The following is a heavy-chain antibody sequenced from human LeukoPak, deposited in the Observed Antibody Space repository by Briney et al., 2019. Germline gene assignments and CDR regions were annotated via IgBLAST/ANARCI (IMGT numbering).Heavy chain of an antibody. CDR3: ARLPYCSGGSCRDY. J-gene: IGHJ4*02. Sequence: SETLSLTCTVSGGSISSHYWSWIRQPPGKGLEWIGYMYYSGSTRYNPSLKSRVTISVDTSKTQFSLWLTSVTAADTAVYYCARLPYCSGGSCRDYWGQGTLVTVSS. V-gene: IGHV4-59*11. CDR1: GGSISSHY. CDR2: MYYSGST. D-gene: IGHD2-15*01.